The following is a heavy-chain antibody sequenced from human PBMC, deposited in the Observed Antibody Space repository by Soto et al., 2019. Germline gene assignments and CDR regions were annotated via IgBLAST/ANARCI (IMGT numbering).Heavy chain of an antibody. J-gene: IGHJ3*02. D-gene: IGHD3-22*01. Sequence: GGSLRLSCAASGFSFSDYSMNWVRRAPGRGLEWVSSINSRSSYAYYEDSVKGRFTISRDNAENSLFLQMSSLRAEDTAVYYCTRSPYYDSSGYYWSDIWGQGTMVTVSS. CDR3: TRSPYYDSSGYYWSDI. V-gene: IGHV3-21*01. CDR1: GFSFSDYS. CDR2: INSRSSYA.